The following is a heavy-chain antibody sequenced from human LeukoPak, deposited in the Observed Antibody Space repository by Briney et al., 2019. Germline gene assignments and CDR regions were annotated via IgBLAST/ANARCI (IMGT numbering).Heavy chain of an antibody. D-gene: IGHD3-22*01. CDR1: GFTFSSYG. V-gene: IGHV3-33*01. CDR2: IWYDGSNK. CDR3: AREGYDSSGYLYYYYGMDV. J-gene: IGHJ6*02. Sequence: QSGGSLRLSCAASGFTFSSYGMHWVRQAPGKGLEWVAVIWYDGSNKYYADSVKGRFTISRDNSKNTLYLQMNSLRAEDTAVYYCAREGYDSSGYLYYYYGMDVWGQGTTVTVSS.